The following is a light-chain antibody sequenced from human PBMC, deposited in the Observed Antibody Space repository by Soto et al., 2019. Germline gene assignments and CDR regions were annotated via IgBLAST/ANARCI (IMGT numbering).Light chain of an antibody. V-gene: IGLV2-14*01. CDR2: DVI. J-gene: IGLJ2*01. CDR1: SSDVGGYNY. CDR3: SSYTSSSTLVV. Sequence: QSVLTQPASVSESPGQSITISCTGTSSDVGGYNYVSWFQQHPGKAPKLMIYDVINRPSGVSNRFSGSKSGNTASLTISGLQAEDEADYYCSSYTSSSTLVVFGGGTQLTVL.